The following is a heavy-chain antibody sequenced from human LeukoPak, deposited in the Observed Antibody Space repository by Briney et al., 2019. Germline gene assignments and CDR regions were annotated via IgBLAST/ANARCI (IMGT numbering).Heavy chain of an antibody. CDR2: ISAYNGNT. D-gene: IGHD6-13*01. CDR3: ARDFAERAAAGLAVDY. V-gene: IGHV1-18*01. J-gene: IGHJ4*02. Sequence: ASVKVSCKASGYTFTSYGISWVRQAPGQGLEWMGWISAYNGNTNYAQKLQGRVTMTTDTSTSTAYMELRSLRSDDTAVYYCARDFAERAAAGLAVDYWGQGTLVTVSS. CDR1: GYTFTSYG.